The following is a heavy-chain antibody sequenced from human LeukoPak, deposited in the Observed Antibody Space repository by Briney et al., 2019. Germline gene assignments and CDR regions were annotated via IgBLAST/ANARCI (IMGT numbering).Heavy chain of an antibody. J-gene: IGHJ4*02. V-gene: IGHV3-21*01. CDR3: ARADTTGGYYFDY. D-gene: IGHD4-17*01. CDR1: GITFTSSS. Sequence: GGSLRLSCAASGITFTSSSMTWVRQAPGKGLEWVSSISSSSSYIYFADSLKGRFTTSRDNAKNSLYLQMNSLRAEDTAVYYCARADTTGGYYFDYWGQGTLVTVSS. CDR2: ISSSSSYI.